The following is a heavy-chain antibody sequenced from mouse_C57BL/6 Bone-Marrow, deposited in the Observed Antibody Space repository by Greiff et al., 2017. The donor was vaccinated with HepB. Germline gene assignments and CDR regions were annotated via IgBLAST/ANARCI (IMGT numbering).Heavy chain of an antibody. CDR1: GYTFTSYG. CDR3: ARLSYCGSSYLDY. CDR2: IYPRSGNT. J-gene: IGHJ2*01. D-gene: IGHD1-1*01. Sequence: QVQLKESGAELARPGASVKLSCKASGYTFTSYGISWVKQRTGQGLEWIGEIYPRSGNTYYNEKFKGKATLTADKSSSTAYMELRSLTSEDSAVYFCARLSYCGSSYLDYWGQGTTLTVSS. V-gene: IGHV1-81*01.